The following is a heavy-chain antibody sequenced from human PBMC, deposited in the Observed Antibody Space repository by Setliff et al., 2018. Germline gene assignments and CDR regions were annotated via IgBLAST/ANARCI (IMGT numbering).Heavy chain of an antibody. J-gene: IGHJ4*02. CDR1: GYTFTTYW. CDR3: ARDTNYEGAYDS. V-gene: IGHV5-51*01. D-gene: IGHD3-3*01. Sequence: GESLKISCKASGYTFTTYWLGWVRQTPGKGLEWMGIIYPGDSDTRYSPSFEGQVTISADKSISTAYLQWSSLKASDTAMYYCARDTNYEGAYDSWGQGTLVTVSS. CDR2: IYPGDSDT.